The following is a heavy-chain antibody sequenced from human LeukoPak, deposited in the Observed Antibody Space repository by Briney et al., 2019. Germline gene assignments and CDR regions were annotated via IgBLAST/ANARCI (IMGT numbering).Heavy chain of an antibody. D-gene: IGHD3-22*01. J-gene: IGHJ4*02. CDR1: GFTFSNYG. CDR2: ISGSGANT. V-gene: IGHV3-23*01. Sequence: GGSLRLSCAASGFTFSNYGMSWVRQAPGKGLEWVSDISGSGANTYYADSVKGRFTISRDNSKNTLYLQVNSLRAEDTAVYYCAKAKSYYSNYDYWGPGTLVTVSS. CDR3: AKAKSYYSNYDY.